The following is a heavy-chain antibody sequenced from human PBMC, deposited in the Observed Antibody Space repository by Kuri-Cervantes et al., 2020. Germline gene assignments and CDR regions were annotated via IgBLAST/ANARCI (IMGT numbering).Heavy chain of an antibody. CDR3: AKGDYYDSSGDPQYNDAFDI. J-gene: IGHJ3*02. CDR2: ISCSGGST. Sequence: GESLKISCAASGFTFSSYAMRWVRQPPGKGLEWVSAISCSGGSTYYADSVKGRFSIYRDNSKNTLYLQMNSLKAEDTAVYYFAKGDYYDSSGDPQYNDAFDIWGQGTMVTVSS. V-gene: IGHV3-23*01. CDR1: GFTFSSYA. D-gene: IGHD3-22*01.